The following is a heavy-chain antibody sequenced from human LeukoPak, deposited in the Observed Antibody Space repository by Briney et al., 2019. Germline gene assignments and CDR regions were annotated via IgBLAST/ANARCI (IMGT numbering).Heavy chain of an antibody. D-gene: IGHD3-3*01. Sequence: ASVKVSCKASGYTFTSYYMHWVRQAPGQGFEWMGIINPSGGSTSYAQKFQGRVTMTRDMSTSTVYMELSSLRSEDTAVYYCARGPYYDFWSGCSDAFDIWGQGTMVTVSS. J-gene: IGHJ3*02. CDR3: ARGPYYDFWSGCSDAFDI. CDR1: GYTFTSYY. V-gene: IGHV1-46*01. CDR2: INPSGGST.